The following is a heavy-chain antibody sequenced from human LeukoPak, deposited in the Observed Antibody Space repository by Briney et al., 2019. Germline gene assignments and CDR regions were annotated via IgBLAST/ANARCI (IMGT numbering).Heavy chain of an antibody. CDR3: AKRSGGFGELLYPSLYDY. Sequence: PGGSLRLSCAASGFTFSSYAMSWVRQAPGKGLEWVSAISGSGGSTYYADSVKGRFTISRDNSKNTLYLQMNSLRAEDTAVYYCAKRSGGFGELLYPSLYDYWGQGTLVTVSS. CDR2: ISGSGGST. CDR1: GFTFSSYA. V-gene: IGHV3-23*01. D-gene: IGHD3-10*01. J-gene: IGHJ4*02.